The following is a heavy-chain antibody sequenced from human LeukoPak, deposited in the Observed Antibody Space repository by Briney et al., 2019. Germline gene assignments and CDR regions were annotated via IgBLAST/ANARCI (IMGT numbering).Heavy chain of an antibody. CDR3: AKEETLSLYYYERSGYPDF. D-gene: IGHD3-22*01. CDR1: GFTFSSCV. Sequence: GGSLRLSCAASGFTFSSCVMTWIRQTPGKGLEWVSSIIASGSMSYSADSVKGRFTISRDNSDNTLYLQMNSLRVEDTAVYYCAKEETLSLYYYERSGYPDFWGRGTLVTVSS. V-gene: IGHV3-23*01. CDR2: IIASGSMS. J-gene: IGHJ4*02.